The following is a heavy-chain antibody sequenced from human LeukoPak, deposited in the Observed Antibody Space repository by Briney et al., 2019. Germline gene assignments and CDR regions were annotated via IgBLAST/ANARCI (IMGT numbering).Heavy chain of an antibody. Sequence: GGSLRLSCAASGFIFNNYALSWVRQTPGKGLELVSAISGSGRNTYYADSVKGRFTISRDNAKNSLYLQMNSLRAEDTAVYYCASTFWSGYYTRDYWGQGTLVTVSS. D-gene: IGHD3-3*01. V-gene: IGHV3-23*01. CDR3: ASTFWSGYYTRDY. CDR1: GFIFNNYA. CDR2: ISGSGRNT. J-gene: IGHJ4*02.